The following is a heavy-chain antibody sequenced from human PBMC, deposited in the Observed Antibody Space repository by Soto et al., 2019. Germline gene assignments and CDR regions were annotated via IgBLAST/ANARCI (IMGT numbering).Heavy chain of an antibody. CDR3: ARDKDTAMVLDYYYYYGMDV. CDR2: IIPIFGTA. J-gene: IGHJ6*02. CDR1: GGTFSSYS. D-gene: IGHD5-18*01. V-gene: IGHV1-69*13. Sequence: SVKVSCKASGGTFSSYSISWARQAPGQGLEWMGGIIPIFGTANYAQKFQGRVTITADESTSTAYMELSSLRSEDTAVYYCARDKDTAMVLDYYYYYGMDVWGQGTTVTVSS.